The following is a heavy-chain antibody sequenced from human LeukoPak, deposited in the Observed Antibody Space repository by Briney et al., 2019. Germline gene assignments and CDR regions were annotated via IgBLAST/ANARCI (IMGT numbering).Heavy chain of an antibody. D-gene: IGHD3-16*01. V-gene: IGHV4-31*03. J-gene: IGHJ4*02. Sequence: SETLSLTCTVSGGSISSGGYYWSWIRQHPGKGLEWIGYIYYSGSTYYNPSLKSRVTISVDTSKNQFSLKLSSVTAADTAVYYCASGGAMGDYFDYWGQGTLVTVSS. CDR3: ASGGAMGDYFDY. CDR1: GGSISSGGYY. CDR2: IYYSGST.